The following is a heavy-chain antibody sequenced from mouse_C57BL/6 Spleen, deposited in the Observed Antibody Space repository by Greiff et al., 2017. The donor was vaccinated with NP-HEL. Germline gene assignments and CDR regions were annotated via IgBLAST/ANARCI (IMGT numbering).Heavy chain of an antibody. CDR2: INPNNGGT. Sequence: VQLQQSGPELVKPGASVKMSCKASGYTFTDYNMHWVKQSHGKSLEWIGYINPNNGGTSYNQKFKGKATLTVNKSSSTAYMELRSLTSEDSAVYYCASEGELRLRAMDYWGQGTSVTVSS. V-gene: IGHV1-22*01. CDR3: ASEGELRLRAMDY. D-gene: IGHD3-2*02. CDR1: GYTFTDYN. J-gene: IGHJ4*01.